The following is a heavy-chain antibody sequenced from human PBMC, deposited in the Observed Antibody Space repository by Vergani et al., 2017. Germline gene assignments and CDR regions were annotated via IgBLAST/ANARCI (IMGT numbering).Heavy chain of an antibody. J-gene: IGHJ5*02. Sequence: EVQLVESGGGLVQPGGSLRLSCAASGFTFSSYWMSWVRQAPGKGLEWVANIKQDGSEKYYVDSVKGRFTISRDNAKNSLYLQMNSLRAEDTAVYYCAKGSRTSTLNWFDPWGQGTLVTVSS. CDR1: GFTFSSYW. CDR3: AKGSRTSTLNWFDP. CDR2: IKQDGSEK. D-gene: IGHD2-2*01. V-gene: IGHV3-7*03.